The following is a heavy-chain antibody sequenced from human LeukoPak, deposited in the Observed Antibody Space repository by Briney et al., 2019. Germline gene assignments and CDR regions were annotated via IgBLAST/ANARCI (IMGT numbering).Heavy chain of an antibody. V-gene: IGHV3-30*02. Sequence: GGSLRLSCAASGFTFSSYGMHWVRQAPGKGLEWVAFIRYDGSNKYYADSVKGRFTISRDNSKNTLDLQMNSPRAEDTAVYYCANLPFIDYWGQGTLVTVSS. CDR1: GFTFSSYG. J-gene: IGHJ4*02. D-gene: IGHD2/OR15-2a*01. CDR3: ANLPFIDY. CDR2: IRYDGSNK.